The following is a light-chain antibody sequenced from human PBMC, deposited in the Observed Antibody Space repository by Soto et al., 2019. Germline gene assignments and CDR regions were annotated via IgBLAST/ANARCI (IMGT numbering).Light chain of an antibody. CDR2: QTS. CDR3: QQRHNWPIT. CDR1: QYINTR. J-gene: IGKJ5*01. V-gene: IGKV3-11*01. Sequence: EIVLTQARGTLSSLPLDVVTLSPRAIQYINTRLAWYQHRPGQAPRLLIYQTSLRAAGIPARFSGSGSGTDFTLTISGLEPADLGVYYCQQRHNWPITFGQGTRLEIK.